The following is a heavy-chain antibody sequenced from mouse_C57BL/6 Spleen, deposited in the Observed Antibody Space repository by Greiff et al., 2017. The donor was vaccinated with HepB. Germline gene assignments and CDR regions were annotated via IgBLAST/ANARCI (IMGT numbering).Heavy chain of an antibody. Sequence: EVKLMESGGGLVKPGGSLKLSCAASGFTFSDYGMHWVRQAPEKGLEWVAYISSGSSTIYYADTVKGRFTISRDNAKNTLFLQMTSLRSEDTAMYYCARTHNYYGSSVDYWGQGTTLTVSS. CDR1: GFTFSDYG. CDR2: ISSGSSTI. D-gene: IGHD1-1*01. V-gene: IGHV5-17*01. CDR3: ARTHNYYGSSVDY. J-gene: IGHJ2*01.